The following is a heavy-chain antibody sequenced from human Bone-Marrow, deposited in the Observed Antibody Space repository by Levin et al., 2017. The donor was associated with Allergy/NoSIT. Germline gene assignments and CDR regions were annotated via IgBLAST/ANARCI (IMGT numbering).Heavy chain of an antibody. V-gene: IGHV1-18*01. CDR2: ISAYNGNT. J-gene: IGHJ4*02. D-gene: IGHD2-15*01. Sequence: ASVKVPCKASGYTFTSYGISWVRQAPGQGLEWMGWISAYNGNTNYAQKLQGRVTMTTDTSTSTAYMELRSLRSDDTAVYYCARVWVGYCSGGSCKPSFDYWGQGTLVTVSS. CDR1: GYTFTSYG. CDR3: ARVWVGYCSGGSCKPSFDY.